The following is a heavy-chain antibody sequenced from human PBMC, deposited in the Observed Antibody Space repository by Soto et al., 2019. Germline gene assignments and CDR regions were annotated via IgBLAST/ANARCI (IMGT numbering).Heavy chain of an antibody. J-gene: IGHJ4*02. CDR2: IIPIFGTA. CDR3: ARDAYDYGDYRGDY. CDR1: GGTFSSYA. V-gene: IGHV1-69*06. D-gene: IGHD4-17*01. Sequence: SVKVSCKASGGTFSSYAISWVRQAPGQGLEWMGGIIPIFGTANYAQKFQGRVTITADKSTSTAYMELSSLRSEDTAVYYCARDAYDYGDYRGDYWGQGTLVTVS.